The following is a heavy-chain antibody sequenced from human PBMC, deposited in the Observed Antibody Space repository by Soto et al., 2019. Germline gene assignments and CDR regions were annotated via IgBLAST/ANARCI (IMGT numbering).Heavy chain of an antibody. CDR3: ARSGGGSGWL. V-gene: IGHV4-61*01. J-gene: IGHJ4*02. CDR1: GDSVSSGSYY. D-gene: IGHD6-19*01. CDR2: IYYSGST. Sequence: SETLSLTCTVSGDSVSSGSYYWSWIRQPPGKALEWIAYIYYSGSTNYNPSLKSRVTISRDTSKNQFSLKLTSVTAADTAVYYCARSGGGSGWLGGQGTLVTVS.